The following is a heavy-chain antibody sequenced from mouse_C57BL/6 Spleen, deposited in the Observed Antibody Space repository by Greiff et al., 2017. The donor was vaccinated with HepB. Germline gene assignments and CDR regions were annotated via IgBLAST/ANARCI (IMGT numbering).Heavy chain of an antibody. V-gene: IGHV14-1*01. Sequence: EVKLMESGAELVRPGASVKLSCTASGFNIKDYYMHWVKQRPEQGLEWIGRIDPEDGDTEYAPKFQGKATMTADTSSNTAYLQLSSLTSEDTAVYYCTRGPYYGYDRGFAYWGQGTLVTVSA. CDR2: IDPEDGDT. J-gene: IGHJ3*01. CDR3: TRGPYYGYDRGFAY. D-gene: IGHD2-9*01. CDR1: GFNIKDYY.